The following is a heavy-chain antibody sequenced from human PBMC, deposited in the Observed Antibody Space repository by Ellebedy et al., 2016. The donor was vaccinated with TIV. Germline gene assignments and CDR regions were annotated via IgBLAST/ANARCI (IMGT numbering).Heavy chain of an antibody. V-gene: IGHV4-4*02. CDR2: IYHSGST. Sequence: SETLSLXXAVSGGSISSSNWWSWVRQPPGQGLEWIGEIYHSGSTNYNPSLKSRVTISVDKSKNQFSLKLSSVTAADTAVYYCARDDVVVVTAIRDYYYYYGMDVWGQGTTVTVSS. CDR3: ARDDVVVVTAIRDYYYYYGMDV. D-gene: IGHD2-21*02. CDR1: GGSISSSNW. J-gene: IGHJ6*02.